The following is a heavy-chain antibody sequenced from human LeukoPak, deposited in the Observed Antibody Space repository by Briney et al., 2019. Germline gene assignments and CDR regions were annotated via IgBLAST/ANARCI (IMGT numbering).Heavy chain of an antibody. D-gene: IGHD3-10*01. V-gene: IGHV4-4*02. CDR2: IYHSGST. CDR3: ARVHGYGSGPQNYYYMDV. Sequence: SETLSLTCAVSGGSISSSNWWSWVRQPPGKGLEWIGEIYHSGSTNYNPSLKSRVTISVDKSKNQFSLKLSSVTAADTAVYYCARVHGYGSGPQNYYYMDVWGKGTTVTVSS. CDR1: GGSISSSNW. J-gene: IGHJ6*03.